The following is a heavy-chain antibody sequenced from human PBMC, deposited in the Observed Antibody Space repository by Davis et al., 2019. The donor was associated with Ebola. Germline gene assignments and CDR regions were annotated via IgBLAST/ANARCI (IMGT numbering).Heavy chain of an antibody. CDR3: AKDTPEYYDFWSGYFDY. D-gene: IGHD3-3*01. CDR1: GFTFSDYY. Sequence: GGSLRLSCAASGFTFSDYYMSWIRQAPGKGLEWVSYISSSSSYTNYADSVKGRFTISRDNSKNTLYLQMNSLRAEDTAVYYCAKDTPEYYDFWSGYFDYWGQGTLVTVSS. CDR2: ISSSSSYT. J-gene: IGHJ4*02. V-gene: IGHV3-11*05.